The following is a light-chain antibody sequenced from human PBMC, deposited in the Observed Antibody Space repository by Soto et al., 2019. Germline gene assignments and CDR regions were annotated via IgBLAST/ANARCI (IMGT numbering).Light chain of an antibody. CDR3: SSYTSSSTSRV. V-gene: IGLV2-14*01. J-gene: IGLJ2*01. Sequence: QSVLTQPASVSGSPGQSITISCTGTSSDVGGYYYFSWYQQHPGKAPKLMIYDVSNRPSGVSNRFSGSKSGNTASLTISGLQAEDEADYYCSSYTSSSTSRVFGGGTKVTVL. CDR2: DVS. CDR1: SSDVGGYYY.